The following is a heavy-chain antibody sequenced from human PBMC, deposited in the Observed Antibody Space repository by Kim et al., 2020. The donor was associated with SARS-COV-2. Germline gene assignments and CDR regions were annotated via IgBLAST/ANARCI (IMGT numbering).Heavy chain of an antibody. D-gene: IGHD6-19*01. J-gene: IGHJ5*02. CDR2: INAGNGNT. V-gene: IGHV1-3*01. Sequence: ASVKVSCKASGYTFTSYAMHWVRQAPGQRLEWMGWINAGNGNTKYSEKFQGRVTITRDTSASTAYMELSSLRSEDTAVYYCARDYGQWLSSWFDPWGQGTLVTVSS. CDR1: GYTFTSYA. CDR3: ARDYGQWLSSWFDP.